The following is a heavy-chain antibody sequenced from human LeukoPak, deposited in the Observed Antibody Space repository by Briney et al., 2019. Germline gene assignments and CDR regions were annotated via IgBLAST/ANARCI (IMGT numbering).Heavy chain of an antibody. D-gene: IGHD1-26*01. J-gene: IGHJ4*02. CDR3: AKAVSIVGARDYFDY. CDR1: GFTFSTYS. V-gene: IGHV3-23*01. Sequence: GGSLRLSCAASGFTFSTYSMGWVRQAPGKGLEWVSIISPSGDSRYHADSVKGRFTISGDNSKNSQYLQMNSLRVDDTAICYCAKAVSIVGARDYFDYWGQGTLVTVSS. CDR2: ISPSGDSR.